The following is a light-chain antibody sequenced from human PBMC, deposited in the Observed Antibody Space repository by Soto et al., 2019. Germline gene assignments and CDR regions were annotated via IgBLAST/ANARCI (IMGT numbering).Light chain of an antibody. J-gene: IGLJ2*01. V-gene: IGLV2-8*01. CDR1: SSDVGSYNY. Sequence: QSALTQPPSASGSPGQSVTISCTGTSSDVGSYNYVSWYQQHPGKAPKLIIYAVSKRPSGVPDRFSGSKSGNTASLTVSGLQAEDEADYYCNSYAGSNNLLFGGGTQLTVL. CDR2: AVS. CDR3: NSYAGSNNLL.